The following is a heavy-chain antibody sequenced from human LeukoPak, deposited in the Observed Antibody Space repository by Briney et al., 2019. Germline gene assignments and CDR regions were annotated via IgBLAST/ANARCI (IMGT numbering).Heavy chain of an antibody. D-gene: IGHD3-22*01. CDR3: ANTMIVVASRGAFDI. J-gene: IGHJ3*02. V-gene: IGHV3-7*01. CDR1: GFTFSDYY. CDR2: IKQDGSEK. Sequence: GGSLRLSCAASGFTFSDYYMSWVRQAPGKGLEWVANIKQDGSEKYYVDSVKGRFTISRDNAKNSLYLQMNSLRAEDTAVYYCANTMIVVASRGAFDIWGQGTMVTVSS.